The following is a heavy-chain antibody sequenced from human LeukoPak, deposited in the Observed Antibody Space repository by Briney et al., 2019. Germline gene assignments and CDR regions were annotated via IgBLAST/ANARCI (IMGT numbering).Heavy chain of an antibody. CDR1: GFTFSSYW. V-gene: IGHV3-7*01. Sequence: GSLRLSCAASGFTFSSYWMSWVRQAPGEGLEWVANIKQDGSEKYYVDSVKGRFTISRDNAKNSLYLQMNSLRAEDTAVYYCARERDLSSGWFDPWGQGTLVTVSA. J-gene: IGHJ5*02. CDR2: IKQDGSEK. CDR3: ARERDLSSGWFDP. D-gene: IGHD6-19*01.